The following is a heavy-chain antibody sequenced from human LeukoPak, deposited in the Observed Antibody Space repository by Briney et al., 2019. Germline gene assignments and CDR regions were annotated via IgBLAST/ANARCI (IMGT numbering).Heavy chain of an antibody. D-gene: IGHD5-18*01. Sequence: SETLSLTCAVYGGSFSGYYWSWIRQPPGKGLEWIGEINHIGSTNYNPSLKRRPTISVDTYKPKFSLKLRSVTDADTAVYYCEREKGLRIKLWSYIHYWGQGTLVTVSS. CDR1: GGSFSGYY. J-gene: IGHJ4*02. V-gene: IGHV4-34*01. CDR3: EREKGLRIKLWSYIHY. CDR2: INHIGST.